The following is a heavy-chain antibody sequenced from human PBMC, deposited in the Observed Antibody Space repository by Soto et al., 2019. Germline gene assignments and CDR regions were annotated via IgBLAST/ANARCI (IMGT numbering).Heavy chain of an antibody. Sequence: SVKVSCKASGGTFSIYAISWVRQAPGQGLEWMGGIIPIFGTANYAQKFQGRVTITADESTSTAYMELSSLRSEDTAVYYCAREKASSSTPNFDYWGQGTLVTVSS. J-gene: IGHJ4*02. V-gene: IGHV1-69*13. D-gene: IGHD6-6*01. CDR3: AREKASSSTPNFDY. CDR2: IIPIFGTA. CDR1: GGTFSIYA.